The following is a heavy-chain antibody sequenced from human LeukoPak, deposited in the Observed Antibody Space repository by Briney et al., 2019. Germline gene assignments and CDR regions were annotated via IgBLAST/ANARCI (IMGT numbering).Heavy chain of an antibody. CDR1: GFTFSSSW. J-gene: IGHJ4*02. CDR2: IKQDGSDK. CDR3: ARDATVAYDSGYGHFDY. Sequence: GGSLRLSCAASGFTFSSSWMSWVRQAPGKGLEWVANIKQDGSDKYYVDSVKGRFTISRDNAKNSLYLEMNSLRAEDTAVYYCARDATVAYDSGYGHFDYWGQGILVAVSS. V-gene: IGHV3-7*01. D-gene: IGHD5-12*01.